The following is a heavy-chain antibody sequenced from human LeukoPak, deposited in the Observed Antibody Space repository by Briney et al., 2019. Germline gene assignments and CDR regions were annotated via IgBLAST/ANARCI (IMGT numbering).Heavy chain of an antibody. CDR2: IYYSGST. CDR1: GGSISSSSYY. J-gene: IGHJ5*02. Sequence: SETLSLTCTVSGGSISSSSYYWGWTRQPPGKGLEWIGSIYYSGSTYYNPSLKSRVTISVDTSKNQFSLKLSSVTAADTAVYYCAATGWRSSGFDPWGQGTLVTVSS. D-gene: IGHD6-13*01. CDR3: AATGWRSSGFDP. V-gene: IGHV4-39*07.